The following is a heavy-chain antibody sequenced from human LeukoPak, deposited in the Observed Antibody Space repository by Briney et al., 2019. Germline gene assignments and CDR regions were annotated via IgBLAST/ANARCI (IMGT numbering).Heavy chain of an antibody. CDR2: INPSGGST. V-gene: IGHV1-46*01. CDR1: GYTFTSYY. D-gene: IGHD4-17*01. Sequence: ASVKVSCKASGYTFTSYYMHWVRQAPGQGLEWMGIINPSGGSTSYAQKFQGRDTMTRDTSTSTVYMELSSLRSEDTAVYYCARDPSLRIGFYGDPLHYFDYWGQGALVTVSS. CDR3: ARDPSLRIGFYGDPLHYFDY. J-gene: IGHJ4*02.